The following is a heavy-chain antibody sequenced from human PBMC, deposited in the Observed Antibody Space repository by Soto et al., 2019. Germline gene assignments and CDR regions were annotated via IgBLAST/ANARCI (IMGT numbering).Heavy chain of an antibody. CDR3: ASNAYYDILTGYPKHFDY. CDR1: GGSISSYY. Sequence: SETLSLTCTVSGGSISSYYWSWIRQPPGKGLEWIGYIYYSGSTNYNPSLKSRLTISGDSSTNQFSLKLSSVTAADTAVYYCASNAYYDILTGYPKHFDYWGQGTLVTVS. D-gene: IGHD3-9*01. CDR2: IYYSGST. V-gene: IGHV4-59*08. J-gene: IGHJ4*02.